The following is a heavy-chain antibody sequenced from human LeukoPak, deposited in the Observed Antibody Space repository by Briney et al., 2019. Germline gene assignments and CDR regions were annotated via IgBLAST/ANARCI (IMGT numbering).Heavy chain of an antibody. V-gene: IGHV1-69*05. CDR3: ARVSDSRDLSGWYCNWFDP. CDR2: IIPIFGTA. Sequence: SVKASCNASAGSFSSYAISCVRHAPGQGLEWMERIIPIFGTANYAQKFQDRVTITTDESTSTAYMALSSLKSEDRAVYSCARVSDSRDLSGWYCNWFDPWGQGTLVTVSS. J-gene: IGHJ5*02. D-gene: IGHD6-19*01. CDR1: AGSFSSYA.